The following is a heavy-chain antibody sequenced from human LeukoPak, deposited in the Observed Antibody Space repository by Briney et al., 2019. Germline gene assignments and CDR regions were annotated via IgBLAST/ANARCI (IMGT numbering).Heavy chain of an antibody. V-gene: IGHV3-21*01. D-gene: IGHD6-19*01. J-gene: IGHJ4*02. CDR1: GFTFSSYS. CDR2: ISSSSSYI. CDR3: ALDPGSPKTQWLRGY. Sequence: GGSLRLSCAASGFTFSSYSMNWVRQASGKGLEWVSSISSSSSYIYYADSVKGRFTISRDNAKNSLYLQMNSLRAEDTAVYYCALDPGSPKTQWLRGYWGQGTLVTVSS.